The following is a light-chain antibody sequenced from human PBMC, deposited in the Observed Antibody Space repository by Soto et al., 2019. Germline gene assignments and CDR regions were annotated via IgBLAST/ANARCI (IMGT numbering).Light chain of an antibody. CDR2: GAS. J-gene: IGKJ2*01. CDR3: QQYKNWPPYT. V-gene: IGKV3-15*01. Sequence: EIVMTQSPSTLSVSPGERATLSCRASQSVSSNLAWYQQKPGQAPRLLIYGASTRATGIPARFSGSGSGTEFTLTISSLQSEAVEFYYCQQYKNWPPYTFGQGTKLEIK. CDR1: QSVSSN.